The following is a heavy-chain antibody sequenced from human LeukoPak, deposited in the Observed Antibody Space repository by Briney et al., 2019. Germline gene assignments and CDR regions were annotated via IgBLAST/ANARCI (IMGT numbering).Heavy chain of an antibody. CDR3: ARVDYYDSSGYFRLFDY. J-gene: IGHJ4*02. D-gene: IGHD3-22*01. V-gene: IGHV1-2*02. CDR2: INPNSGGT. CDR1: GYTFTGYY. Sequence: WASVKVSCKASGYTFTGYYMHWVRQAPGQGLEWMGWINPNSGGTNYAQKFQGRVTMTRDTSISTAYMELSRLRSDDTAVYYCARVDYYDSSGYFRLFDYWGQGTLVTVSS.